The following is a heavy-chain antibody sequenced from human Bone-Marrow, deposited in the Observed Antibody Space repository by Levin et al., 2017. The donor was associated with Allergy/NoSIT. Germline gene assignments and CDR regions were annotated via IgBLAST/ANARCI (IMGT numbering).Heavy chain of an antibody. CDR1: GGSISSYY. CDR3: ARGFRAAAAPYYFDY. J-gene: IGHJ4*02. D-gene: IGHD6-13*01. V-gene: IGHV4-59*01. Sequence: SETLSLTCTVSGGSISSYYWSWIRQPPGKGLEWIGYIYYSGSTNYNPSLKSRVTISVDTSKNQFSLKLSSVTAADTAVYYCARGFRAAAAPYYFDYWGQGTLVTVSS. CDR2: IYYSGST.